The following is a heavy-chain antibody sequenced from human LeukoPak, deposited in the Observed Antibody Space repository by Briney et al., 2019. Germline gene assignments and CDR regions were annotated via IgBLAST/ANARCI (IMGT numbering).Heavy chain of an antibody. CDR2: ISAYNGNT. J-gene: IGHJ4*02. CDR1: GYTFTSYG. Sequence: ASVKVSCKASGYTFTSYGISWVRQAPGQGLEWMGWISAYNGNTNYAQKLQGRVTMTTDTSTSTAYMELRSLRSDDTAVYYCARSAASRVVVARPLDYWGQGTLVTVSS. V-gene: IGHV1-18*01. D-gene: IGHD3-22*01. CDR3: ARSAASRVVVARPLDY.